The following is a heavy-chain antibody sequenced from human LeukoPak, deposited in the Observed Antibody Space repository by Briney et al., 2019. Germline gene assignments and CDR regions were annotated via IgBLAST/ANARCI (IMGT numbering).Heavy chain of an antibody. CDR1: GGTFSSYA. V-gene: IGHV1-69*05. Sequence: SVKVSCKASGGTFSSYAISWVRQAPGQGLEWMGRIIPIFGTANYAQKFQGRVTITTDESTSTAYMELSSLRSGDTAVYYCARGEGSGWFLADYYYMDVWGKGTTVTVSS. J-gene: IGHJ6*03. D-gene: IGHD6-19*01. CDR2: IIPIFGTA. CDR3: ARGEGSGWFLADYYYMDV.